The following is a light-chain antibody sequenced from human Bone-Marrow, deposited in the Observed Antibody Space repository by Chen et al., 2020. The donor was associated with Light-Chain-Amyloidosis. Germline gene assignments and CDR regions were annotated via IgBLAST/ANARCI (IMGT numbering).Light chain of an antibody. CDR2: DVN. CDR3: CSHAGSFIWV. CDR1: SNDIGSYDL. J-gene: IGLJ3*02. V-gene: IGLV2-23*02. Sequence: QSALTQPASVSGSPGHSITLSCTGTSNDIGSYDLISWYQQHPGHAPRVIIYDVNKRPSGVSNRFSGSKSGNTASLTISGLQAEDEANYYCCSHAGSFIWVFGGGTKVTVL.